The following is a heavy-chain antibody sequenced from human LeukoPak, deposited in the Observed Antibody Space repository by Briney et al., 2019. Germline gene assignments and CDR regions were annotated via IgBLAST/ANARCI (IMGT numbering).Heavy chain of an antibody. V-gene: IGHV4-59*02. J-gene: IGHJ4*02. CDR2: IYNSGST. CDR3: VRDRELTY. Sequence: SETLSLTCTVLDGSVSIYYWSWIRQPPGKGLEWIGYIYNSGSTNYNPSLKSRVTISADTSKNQFSLKLTSVTAADTAMYYCVRDRELTYWGQGTLVTVSS. CDR1: DGSVSIYY. D-gene: IGHD5-24*01.